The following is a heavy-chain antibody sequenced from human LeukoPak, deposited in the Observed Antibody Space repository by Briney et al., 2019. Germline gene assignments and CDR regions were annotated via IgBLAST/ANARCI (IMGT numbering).Heavy chain of an antibody. CDR2: MYYSGST. V-gene: IGHV4-39*07. Sequence: SETLSLTCTVSGGSISSNSYYWGWIRQPPGKGLEWIGTMYYSGSTYYNPSLKSRVTISVDMSKSQFSLKLSSVTAADTAVYYCARGSTTSYYVWGSYQAPHPFDYWGQGTLVTVSS. CDR1: GGSISSNSYY. J-gene: IGHJ4*02. D-gene: IGHD3-16*01. CDR3: ARGSTTSYYVWGSYQAPHPFDY.